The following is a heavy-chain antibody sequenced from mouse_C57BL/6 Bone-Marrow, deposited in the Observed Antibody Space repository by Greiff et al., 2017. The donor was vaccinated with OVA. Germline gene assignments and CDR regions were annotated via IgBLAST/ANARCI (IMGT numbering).Heavy chain of an antibody. Sequence: VQLQQSGAELARPGASVKLSCKASGYTFTSYGISWVKQRTGQGLEWIGEIYPRSGNTYYNEKFKGKATLTAYKSSSTAYIELRSLTSEDTAVYFCARSLSLLYWGQGTLVTVSA. J-gene: IGHJ3*01. CDR2: IYPRSGNT. CDR3: ARSLSLLY. CDR1: GYTFTSYG. V-gene: IGHV1-81*01. D-gene: IGHD6-2*01.